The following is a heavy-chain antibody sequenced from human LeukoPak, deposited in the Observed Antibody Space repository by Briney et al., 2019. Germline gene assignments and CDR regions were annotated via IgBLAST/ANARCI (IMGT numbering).Heavy chain of an antibody. D-gene: IGHD1-14*01. CDR2: IYHSGST. Sequence: PSETLSLTCTVSGGSISSGSYYWSCIRQPPGKGLEWIGYIYHSGSTYYNPSLKSRVTISVDKSKNQFSLKLNSVTAADTAVYYCAREGTGTAFDIWGQGTMVTVSS. V-gene: IGHV4-30-2*01. CDR1: GGSISSGSYY. J-gene: IGHJ3*02. CDR3: AREGTGTAFDI.